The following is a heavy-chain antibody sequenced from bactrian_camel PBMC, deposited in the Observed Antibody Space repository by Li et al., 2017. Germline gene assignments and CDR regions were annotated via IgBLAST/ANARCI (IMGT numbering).Heavy chain of an antibody. D-gene: IGHD5*01. Sequence: QLVESGGGLVQPGGSLSLSCAASGFTFSEKAMSWVRQAPGKGLEWVSTIYPDGSDRYYVDFVQGRFTISRDNAKNTLYLQLNSLKTEDTAMYYCARAMVGYGNWADFGYWGRGTQVTVSS. CDR2: IYPDGSDR. V-gene: IGHV3S7*01. J-gene: IGHJ6*01. CDR1: GFTFSEKA. CDR3: ARAMVGYGNWADFGY.